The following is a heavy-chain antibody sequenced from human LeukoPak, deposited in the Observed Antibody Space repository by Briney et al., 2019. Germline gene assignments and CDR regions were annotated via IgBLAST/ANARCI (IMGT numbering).Heavy chain of an antibody. Sequence: PGGSLRLSCAASGFTFSSHWMSWVRQAPGKGLEWVANINQDGSDKYYVDSVKGRFTISRDNAKNSLYLQMNSLRVEDTAVYYCARDPGRTDHWGQGTLVTVSS. J-gene: IGHJ4*02. CDR2: INQDGSDK. V-gene: IGHV3-7*01. CDR1: GFTFSSHW. CDR3: ARDPGRTDH.